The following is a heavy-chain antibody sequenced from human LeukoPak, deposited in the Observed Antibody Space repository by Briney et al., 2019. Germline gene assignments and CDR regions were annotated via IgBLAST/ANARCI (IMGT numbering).Heavy chain of an antibody. J-gene: IGHJ5*02. CDR2: IYYSGST. Sequence: SETLSLTCTVSGGSISSSSYYWGWIRQPPGKGLEWIGSIYYSGSTYYNPSLKSRVTISVDTSKNQFSLKLSSVTAADTTVYYCARRKTLHQTYYDFWSGYFGRFDPWGQGTLVTVSS. D-gene: IGHD3-3*01. CDR1: GGSISSSSYY. V-gene: IGHV4-39*01. CDR3: ARRKTLHQTYYDFWSGYFGRFDP.